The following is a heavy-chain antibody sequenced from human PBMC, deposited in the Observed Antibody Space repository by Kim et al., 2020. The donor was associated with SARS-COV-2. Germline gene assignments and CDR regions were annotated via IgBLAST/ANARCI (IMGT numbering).Heavy chain of an antibody. Sequence: SETLSLTCTVSGGSISSSSYNWGWIRQPPGKGLEWIGSIYYSGSTYYNPSLKSRVTISVDTSKNQFSLKLSSVTAADTAVYYCGSSWLLVGTFRYWGQGTLVTVSS. CDR1: GGSISSSSYN. J-gene: IGHJ4*02. CDR2: IYYSGST. D-gene: IGHD6-13*01. CDR3: GSSWLLVGTFRY. V-gene: IGHV4-39*01.